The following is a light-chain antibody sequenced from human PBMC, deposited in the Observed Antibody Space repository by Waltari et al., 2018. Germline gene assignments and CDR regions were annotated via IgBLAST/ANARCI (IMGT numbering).Light chain of an antibody. CDR3: QQYAFIPHT. CDR1: QSVLYSSNNRNY. Sequence: DTVVIQSPDSLAVSLGERATINCKSSQSVLYSSNNRNYLAWYQQKPGQPPRLLIYWASTRESGVPERFSGSGSGTDFTLVIGSLQAEDVGVYYCQQYAFIPHTFGRGTKLEIK. J-gene: IGKJ2*01. V-gene: IGKV4-1*01. CDR2: WAS.